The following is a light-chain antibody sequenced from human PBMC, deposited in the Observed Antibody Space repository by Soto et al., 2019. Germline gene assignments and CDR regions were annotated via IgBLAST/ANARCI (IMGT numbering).Light chain of an antibody. V-gene: IGKV1-8*01. J-gene: IGKJ4*01. CDR2: AAS. Sequence: AIRMTQSPSSLSASTGDRVTITCRASQGISSYLAWYQQKPGKSPKILIYAASTLQSGVPSRFRGSGSGTDFTLTISCLQSEDFATYYCQQYYSYPFTFGGGTKVDIK. CDR3: QQYYSYPFT. CDR1: QGISSY.